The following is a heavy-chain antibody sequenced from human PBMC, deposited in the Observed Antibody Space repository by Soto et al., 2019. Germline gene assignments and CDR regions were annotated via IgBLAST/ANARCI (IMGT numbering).Heavy chain of an antibody. CDR3: AKVSRKGAAIDFDY. V-gene: IGHV1-8*01. CDR2: VNPNNGDT. J-gene: IGHJ4*02. CDR1: GYTFSNYD. D-gene: IGHD3-22*01. Sequence: QVQLVQSGAELKKPGASVKVSCKASGYTFSNYDMNWVRQATGQGPEWIGCVNPNNGDTGYAQKFQGRVTXTTDISTTTAYMELTSLRSEDTAIYYCAKVSRKGAAIDFDYWGQGTLITVSS.